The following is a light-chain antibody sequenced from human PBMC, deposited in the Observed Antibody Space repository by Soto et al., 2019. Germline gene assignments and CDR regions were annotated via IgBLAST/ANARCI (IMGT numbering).Light chain of an antibody. CDR3: QQYRSVPSWA. J-gene: IGKJ1*01. Sequence: DIQLTQSPSTLSASVGDSVTITCRASQTINNWLAWYQQKPGKAPKLLVFGVSTLQTGVPSRLSGSGSGTELTLTLNSLQPDDFATYYCQQYRSVPSWAFGQGTKVEV. V-gene: IGKV1-5*03. CDR2: GVS. CDR1: QTINNW.